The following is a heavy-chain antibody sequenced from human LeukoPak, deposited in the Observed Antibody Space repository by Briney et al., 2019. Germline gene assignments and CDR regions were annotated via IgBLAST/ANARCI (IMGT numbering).Heavy chain of an antibody. CDR2: ISAYNGNT. CDR3: ARALERLEMYYYGSGIRYYFDY. D-gene: IGHD3-10*01. Sequence: ASVKVSCKASGYTFTSYGISWVRQAPGQGLEWMGWISAYNGNTNYAQKLQGRVTMTTDTSTSTAYMELRSLRSDDTAVYYCARALERLEMYYYGSGIRYYFDYWGQGTLVTVSS. CDR1: GYTFTSYG. V-gene: IGHV1-18*01. J-gene: IGHJ4*02.